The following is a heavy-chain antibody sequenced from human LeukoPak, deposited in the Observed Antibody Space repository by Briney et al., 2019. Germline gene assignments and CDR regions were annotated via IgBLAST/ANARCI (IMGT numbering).Heavy chain of an antibody. Sequence: GGSLRLSCATSGFTFNRFGMHWVRQATGKGLGWVSAIGTAGDTYYPGSVKGRFTISRENAKNSLYLQMNSLRAGDTAVYYCARGGIAAEFDYWGQGTLVTVSS. CDR1: GFTFNRFG. CDR2: IGTAGDT. V-gene: IGHV3-13*01. CDR3: ARGGIAAEFDY. J-gene: IGHJ4*02. D-gene: IGHD6-25*01.